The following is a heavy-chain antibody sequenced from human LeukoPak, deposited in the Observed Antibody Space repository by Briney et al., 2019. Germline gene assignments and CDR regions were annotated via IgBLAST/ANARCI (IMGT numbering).Heavy chain of an antibody. V-gene: IGHV3-21*01. Sequence: PGGSLRLSCAASGFTFSSYAMSWVRQAPGKGLEWVSSISSGSNYMYYADSVKGRFTISRDNAENSLYLQMNSLRAEDTAVYYCAYSSGWSHFEHWGQGTLVTVSS. J-gene: IGHJ4*02. CDR3: AYSSGWSHFEH. CDR2: ISSGSNYM. CDR1: GFTFSSYA. D-gene: IGHD6-19*01.